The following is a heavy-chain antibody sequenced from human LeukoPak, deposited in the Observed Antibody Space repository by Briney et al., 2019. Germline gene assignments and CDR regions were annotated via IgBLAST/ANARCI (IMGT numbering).Heavy chain of an antibody. CDR2: INPSGST. D-gene: IGHD3-22*01. V-gene: IGHV4-34*01. Sequence: SETLSLTCAVYGGSFSGYYWSWIRQPPGKGLEWIGEINPSGSTNYNPSLKSRVTISVDTSKNQFSLKLSSVTAADTAVYYCARGRDYYDSSGYYSDYWGQGTLVTVSS. CDR3: ARGRDYYDSSGYYSDY. CDR1: GGSFSGYY. J-gene: IGHJ4*02.